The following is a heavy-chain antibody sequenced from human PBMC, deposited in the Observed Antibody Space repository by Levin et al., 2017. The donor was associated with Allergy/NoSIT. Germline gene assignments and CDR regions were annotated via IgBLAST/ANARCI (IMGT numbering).Heavy chain of an antibody. CDR2: IYSGGST. Sequence: GESLKISCAASGFTVSSNYMSWVRQAPGKGLEWVSVIYSGGSTYYADSVKGRFTISRDNSKNTLYLQMNSLRAEDTAVYYCATETYGSGRSDYWGQGTLVTVSS. D-gene: IGHD3-10*01. V-gene: IGHV3-53*01. CDR1: GFTVSSNY. J-gene: IGHJ4*02. CDR3: ATETYGSGRSDY.